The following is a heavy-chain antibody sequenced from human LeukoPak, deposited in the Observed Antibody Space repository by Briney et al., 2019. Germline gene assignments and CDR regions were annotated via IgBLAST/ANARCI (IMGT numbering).Heavy chain of an antibody. CDR2: ISGSGGST. CDR1: GFTFSSYA. CDR3: AKDPRPGPFGDSTEADY. D-gene: IGHD3-22*01. Sequence: GGSLRLSCAASGFTFSSYAMSWVRQAPGKGLEWVSVISGSGGSTYYADSVKGRFTISRDNSKNTLYLQMNSLRAEDTAVYYCAKDPRPGPFGDSTEADYWGQGTLVTVS. J-gene: IGHJ4*02. V-gene: IGHV3-23*01.